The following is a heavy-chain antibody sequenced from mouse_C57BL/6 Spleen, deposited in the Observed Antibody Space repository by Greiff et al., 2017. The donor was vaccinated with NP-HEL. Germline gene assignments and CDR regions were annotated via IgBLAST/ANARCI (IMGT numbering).Heavy chain of an antibody. CDR2: IDPSDSET. CDR3: ARGDDYDWCAY. V-gene: IGHV1-52*01. CDR1: GYTFTSYW. Sequence: QVQLQQPGAELVRPGSSVKLSCKASGYTFTSYWMHWVKQRPIQGLEWIGNIDPSDSETHYNQKFKDKATLTVDKSSSTAYMQLSSLTSEDSAVYYCARGDDYDWCAYWGQGTLVTVSA. D-gene: IGHD2-4*01. J-gene: IGHJ3*01.